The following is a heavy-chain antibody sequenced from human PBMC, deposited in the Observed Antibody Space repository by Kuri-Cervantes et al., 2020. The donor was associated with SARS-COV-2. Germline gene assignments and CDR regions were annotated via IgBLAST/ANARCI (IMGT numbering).Heavy chain of an antibody. CDR2: IYTSGST. CDR1: GGSISSYY. V-gene: IGHV4-4*07. Sequence: ESLKISCTVSGGSISSYYWSWIRQPAGKGLEWIGRIYTSGSTNYNPSLKSRVTMSVDTSKNQFSLKLSSVTAADTAVYYCARVLRYYDSSGYLGSSDPWGQGTLVTVSS. D-gene: IGHD3-22*01. CDR3: ARVLRYYDSSGYLGSSDP. J-gene: IGHJ5*02.